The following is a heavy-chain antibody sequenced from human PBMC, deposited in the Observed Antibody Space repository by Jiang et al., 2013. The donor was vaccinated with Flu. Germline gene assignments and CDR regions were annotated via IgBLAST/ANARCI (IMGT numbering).Heavy chain of an antibody. CDR2: TYYRSKWYR. J-gene: IGHJ4*02. V-gene: IGHV6-1*01. CDR3: ARDLPGVAEDRYDY. CDR1: GDSVSSNTAA. Sequence: QTLSLTCAISGDSVSSNTAAWNWIRQSPSRGLEWLGRTYYRSKWYRDYAVSMKSRITINPDTSKNQFSLQLNSVTPEDTAVYYCARDLPGVAEDRYDYWGQGILLTVSS. D-gene: IGHD6-19*01.